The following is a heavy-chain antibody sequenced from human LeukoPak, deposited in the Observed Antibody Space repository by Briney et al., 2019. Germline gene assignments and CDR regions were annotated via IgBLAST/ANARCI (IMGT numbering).Heavy chain of an antibody. CDR2: ISGSGGST. D-gene: IGHD3-3*02. CDR3: AKGKDHHFWSGYSHFDY. Sequence: PGGSLRLSCAASGFTFSSYAMSWVRQAPGKGLEWVSAISGSGGSTYYADSVKGRFTISRDNSKNTLYLQMNSLRAEDTAVYYCAKGKDHHFWSGYSHFDYWGQGTLVTVSS. V-gene: IGHV3-23*01. J-gene: IGHJ4*02. CDR1: GFTFSSYA.